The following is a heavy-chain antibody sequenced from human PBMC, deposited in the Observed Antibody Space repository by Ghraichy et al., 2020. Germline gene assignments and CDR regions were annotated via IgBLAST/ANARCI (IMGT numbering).Heavy chain of an antibody. CDR3: AKGYSAAFSYDNSGFDY. CDR1: GFTFSNYA. Sequence: GGSLRLSCEASGFTFSNYAMTWVRQAPGKGLEWVSAISTSGDNTYYADSVKGRFTISRDNSMNTLSLHMNGLRAEDTAVYYCAKGYSAAFSYDNSGFDYWGQGTLVTVSS. D-gene: IGHD3-22*01. J-gene: IGHJ4*02. V-gene: IGHV3-23*01. CDR2: ISTSGDNT.